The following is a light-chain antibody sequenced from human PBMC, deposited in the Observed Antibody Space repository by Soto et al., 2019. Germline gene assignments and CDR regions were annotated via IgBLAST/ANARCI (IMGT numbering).Light chain of an antibody. CDR3: SSYAGSNNVV. V-gene: IGLV2-8*01. CDR1: SNDVGGYNY. J-gene: IGLJ2*01. CDR2: EVS. Sequence: QSVLTQPPSASGSPGQAVTISCTGNSNDVGGYNYVSWYQQHPGKAPKLMIYEVSKRPSGVPDRFSGSKSGNTASLTVSGLQAEDEADYYCSSYAGSNNVVFGGGTQLTVL.